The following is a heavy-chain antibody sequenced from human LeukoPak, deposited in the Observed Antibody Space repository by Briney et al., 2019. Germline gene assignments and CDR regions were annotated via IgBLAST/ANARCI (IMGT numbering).Heavy chain of an antibody. D-gene: IGHD3-3*02. Sequence: SEALSPPPTVSCGSLRNYYWSWFRQPPRQGVGWIGYIYYSGSTGYNPSLKSRVTKSVDPSKNQFSLKLNSVTAADTAVYYCARHKNVASHRDPWGQGTLVTVSS. CDR1: CGSLRNYY. J-gene: IGHJ5*02. V-gene: IGHV4-59*08. CDR3: ARHKNVASHRDP. CDR2: IYYSGST.